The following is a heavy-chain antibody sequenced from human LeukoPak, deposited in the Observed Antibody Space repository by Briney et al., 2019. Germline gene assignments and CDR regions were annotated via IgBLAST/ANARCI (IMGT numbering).Heavy chain of an antibody. V-gene: IGHV4-34*01. CDR2: VSPGGYT. J-gene: IGHJ5*02. D-gene: IGHD2-21*01. CDR1: GVSVSDYY. Sequence: SETLSLTCAVSGVSVSDYYWSWIRQSPERGLEWIGEVSPGGYTTYNPSLRSRVIISEDTSENQLSLNVTSVTAADTALYYCARIRCGRGQARCYNHWAQGSLVTVSS. CDR3: ARIRCGRGQARCYNH.